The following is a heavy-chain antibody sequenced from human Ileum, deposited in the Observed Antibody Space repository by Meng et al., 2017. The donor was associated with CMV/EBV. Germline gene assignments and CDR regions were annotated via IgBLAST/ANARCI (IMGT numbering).Heavy chain of an antibody. J-gene: IGHJ4*02. D-gene: IGHD7-27*01. V-gene: IGHV1-2*06. CDR1: GYSFTVYT. Sequence: VSCETSGYSFTVYTIPWARQAPGQGLEWMGRINTNSGDTYYAQKFRGRVTMTRDTSIRTVFMELSGLQSHDTAIYYCARDNWGSDYWGQGTLVTVSS. CDR2: INTNSGDT. CDR3: ARDNWGSDY.